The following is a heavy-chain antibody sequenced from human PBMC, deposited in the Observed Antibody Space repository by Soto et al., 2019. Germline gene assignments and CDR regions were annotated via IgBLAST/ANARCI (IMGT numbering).Heavy chain of an antibody. CDR3: TTEGRPLSY. J-gene: IGHJ4*02. V-gene: IGHV3-15*07. D-gene: IGHD3-10*01. Sequence: SNAWMNWVRQAPGKGLEWVGRSKSKTDGGTTDYAAPVKGRFTISRDDSKNTLYLQMNSLKTEDTAVYYCTTEGRPLSYWGQGTLVTVSS. CDR1: SNAW. CDR2: SKSKTDGGTT.